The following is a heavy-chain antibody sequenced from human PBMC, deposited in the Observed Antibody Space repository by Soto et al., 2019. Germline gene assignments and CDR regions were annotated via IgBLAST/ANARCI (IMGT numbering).Heavy chain of an antibody. CDR1: GGSISSYY. CDR3: ARDRGYLEDSHYYMDV. Sequence: SETLSLTCTVSGGSISSYYWSWIRQPPGKGLEWIGYIYYSGSTNYNPSLKSRVTISVDKSKNQFSLKLSSVTAADTAVYYCARDRGYLEDSHYYMDVWGKGTTVTVSS. CDR2: IYYSGST. J-gene: IGHJ6*03. D-gene: IGHD3-10*01. V-gene: IGHV4-59*01.